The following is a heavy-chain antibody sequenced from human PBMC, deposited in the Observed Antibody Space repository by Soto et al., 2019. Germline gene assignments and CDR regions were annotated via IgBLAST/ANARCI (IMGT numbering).Heavy chain of an antibody. Sequence: GSLRLSCAASGFTFSTYAMAWVRQAPGKGLQWVSSISGVGGGDTAFYADSVRGRFTISRDNSKNTLYLQMNGLRAEDTAVYYCATLLGYCDTNCRDYWGQGALVTVSS. CDR2: ISGVGGGDTA. J-gene: IGHJ4*02. CDR3: ATLLGYCDTNCRDY. CDR1: GFTFSTYA. D-gene: IGHD2-15*01. V-gene: IGHV3-23*01.